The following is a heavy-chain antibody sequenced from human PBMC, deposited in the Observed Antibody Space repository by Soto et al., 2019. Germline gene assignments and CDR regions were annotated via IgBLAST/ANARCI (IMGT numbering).Heavy chain of an antibody. V-gene: IGHV1-18*01. CDR3: ARDRGRSGQSPDY. D-gene: IGHD3-16*01. J-gene: IGHJ4*02. CDR1: GYTFTSYG. Sequence: QVQLVQSGAEVKKPGASVKVSCKASGYTFTSYGISWVRQAPGQGLEWVGWISAYNGNTNYAQKLQGRVTMTTDTSTTTAYKDLRSLRSDDTDVYYCARDRGRSGQSPDYWGQGTLVTVSS. CDR2: ISAYNGNT.